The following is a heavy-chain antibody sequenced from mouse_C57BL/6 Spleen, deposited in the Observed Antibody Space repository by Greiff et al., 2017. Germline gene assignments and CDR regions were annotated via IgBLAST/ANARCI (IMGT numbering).Heavy chain of an antibody. D-gene: IGHD2-2*01. CDR1: GFSLTSYG. CDR2: IWGVGST. J-gene: IGHJ3*01. V-gene: IGHV2-6*01. CDR3: ASDFDGYEFAY. Sequence: VKLVESGPGLVAPSQSLSITCTVSGFSLTSYGVDWVRQSPGKGLEWLGVIWGVGSTNYNSALKSRLSISKDNSKSQVFLKMNSLQTDDTAMYYCASDFDGYEFAYWGQGTLVTVSA.